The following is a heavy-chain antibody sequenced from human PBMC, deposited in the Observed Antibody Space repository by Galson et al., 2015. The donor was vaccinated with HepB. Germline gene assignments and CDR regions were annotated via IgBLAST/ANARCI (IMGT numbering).Heavy chain of an antibody. J-gene: IGHJ4*02. D-gene: IGHD6-19*01. Sequence: SLRLSCAASGFTFSNYGMHWVRQAPGKGLEWVAVISYDGSNKYYADSVKGRFTISRDNSKNTLYLQMNSLRAEDTALYYCAKDPYLYSALAGTMAGLDYGGQGTLVTGSS. V-gene: IGHV3-30*18. CDR2: ISYDGSNK. CDR3: AKDPYLYSALAGTMAGLDY. CDR1: GFTFSNYG.